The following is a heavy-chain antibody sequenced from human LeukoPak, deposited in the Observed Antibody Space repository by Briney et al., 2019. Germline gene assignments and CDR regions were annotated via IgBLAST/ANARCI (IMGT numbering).Heavy chain of an antibody. J-gene: IGHJ5*02. CDR3: ARAPYYYDSSGYRSWFDP. Sequence: ASVKVSCKASGYTFTSYAMHWVRQAPGQRLEWMGWINAGNGNTKYSQKFQGRVTITRDTSASRAYMELSSLRSEDTAVYYCARAPYYYDSSGYRSWFDPWGQGTLVTVSS. CDR2: INAGNGNT. D-gene: IGHD3-22*01. CDR1: GYTFTSYA. V-gene: IGHV1-3*01.